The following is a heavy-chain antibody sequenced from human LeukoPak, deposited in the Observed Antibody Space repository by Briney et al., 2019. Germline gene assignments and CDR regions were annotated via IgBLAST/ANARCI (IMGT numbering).Heavy chain of an antibody. Sequence: GGSLRLSCAASGFTVSSNYMSWVRQAPGKGLEWVSVIYSGGSTYYADSVKGRFPISRDKYKNTLYLQMSSLRAEDTAVDYCARDRPDYLDYWGQGTLVTVSS. J-gene: IGHJ4*02. V-gene: IGHV3-66*01. CDR2: IYSGGST. CDR1: GFTVSSNY. CDR3: ARDRPDYLDY.